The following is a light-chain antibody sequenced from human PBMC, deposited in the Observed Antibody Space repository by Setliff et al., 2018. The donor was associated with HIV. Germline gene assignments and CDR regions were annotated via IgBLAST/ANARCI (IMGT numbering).Light chain of an antibody. J-gene: IGLJ3*02. CDR1: SSNIGSHC. CDR2: SSS. CDR3: AAWDDSLSGPL. Sequence: QSVLTQPPSASGTPGQRVTISCSGNSSNIGSHCIYCYHHLPGAAPKLLLYSSSQRPSGVPDRFSGSRSGTSASLAISGLRSEAEADYFCAAWDDSLSGPLFGGGTQLTVL. V-gene: IGLV1-47*01.